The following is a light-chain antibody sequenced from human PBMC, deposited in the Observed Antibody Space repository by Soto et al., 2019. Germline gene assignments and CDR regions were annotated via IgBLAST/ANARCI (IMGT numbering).Light chain of an antibody. CDR2: DVS. CDR1: SSDVGGYNY. V-gene: IGLV2-14*01. Sequence: QSALTQPASVSGSPGQSITISCTGTSSDVGGYNYVSWYQQHPGKAPKLMIYDVSNRPSGVSNRFSGSKSGNTASLTISELQAEDEADYYCSSYTSSSTLLFGGGTQLTVL. J-gene: IGLJ2*01. CDR3: SSYTSSSTLL.